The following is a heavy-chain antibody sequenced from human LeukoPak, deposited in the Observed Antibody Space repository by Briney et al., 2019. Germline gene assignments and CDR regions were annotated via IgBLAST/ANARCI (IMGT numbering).Heavy chain of an antibody. J-gene: IGHJ4*02. CDR2: ISAHNGNT. D-gene: IGHD6-19*01. V-gene: IGHV1-18*01. Sequence: GASVKVSCKASGYTFTSYGISWVRQAPGQGLEWMGWISAHNGNTNYAQKLQGRVTMTTDTSTSTAYMELRSLRSDDTAVYYCAREQQWASMGSYYFDYWGQGTLVTVSS. CDR1: GYTFTSYG. CDR3: AREQQWASMGSYYFDY.